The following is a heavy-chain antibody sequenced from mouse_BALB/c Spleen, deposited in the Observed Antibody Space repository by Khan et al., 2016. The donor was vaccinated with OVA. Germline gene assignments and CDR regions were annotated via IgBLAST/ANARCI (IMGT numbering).Heavy chain of an antibody. V-gene: IGHV1S137*01. CDR1: GYTFTDFT. Sequence: QVQLKQSGAELVRPGVSVKISCKGSGYTFTDFTMHWVKQSHAKSLEWIGVISTYYGDATYNQKFKGKATMTVDKASSTAYMELARLTSEDSAILLCTGGGGGNRFAYWGQGTLVTVSA. CDR2: ISTYYGDA. CDR3: TGGGGGNRFAY. J-gene: IGHJ3*01.